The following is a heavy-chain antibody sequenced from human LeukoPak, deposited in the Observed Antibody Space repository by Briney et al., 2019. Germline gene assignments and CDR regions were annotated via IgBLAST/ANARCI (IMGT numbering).Heavy chain of an antibody. CDR1: GFTFSNYG. Sequence: GGTLRLSRAASGFTFSNYGMSWVRQAPGKGLEWVSAISGSGVTTYYADSVKGRFTISRDNSKHTLYLQMNSLRAEDTAVYYCAKDRLGAMMYFDFWGQGTLVTVSS. CDR3: AKDRLGAMMYFDF. V-gene: IGHV3-23*01. CDR2: ISGSGVTT. D-gene: IGHD1-26*01. J-gene: IGHJ4*02.